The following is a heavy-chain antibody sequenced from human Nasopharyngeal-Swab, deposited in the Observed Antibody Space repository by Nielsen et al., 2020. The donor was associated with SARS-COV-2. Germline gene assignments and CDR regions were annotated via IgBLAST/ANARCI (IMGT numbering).Heavy chain of an antibody. V-gene: IGHV1-46*01. CDR2: INPSGGST. J-gene: IGHJ5*02. Sequence: ASVKVSCKVSGYTLTELSMHWVRQAPGQGLEWMGIINPSGGSTSYAQKFQGRVTMTRDTSTSTVYMELSSLRSEDTAVYYCARDVLLWFGDPHGGLDPWGQGTLVTVSS. CDR1: GYTLTELS. D-gene: IGHD3-10*01. CDR3: ARDVLLWFGDPHGGLDP.